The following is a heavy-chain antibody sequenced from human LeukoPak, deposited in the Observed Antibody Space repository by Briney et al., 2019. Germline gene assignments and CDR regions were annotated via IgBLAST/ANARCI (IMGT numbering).Heavy chain of an antibody. CDR3: ARDIDGGNSDDY. J-gene: IGHJ4*02. CDR2: ISSSSSYI. V-gene: IGHV3-21*01. D-gene: IGHD4-23*01. Sequence: NTGGSLRLSCAASGFTFSSYSMNWVRQAPGKGLEWVSSISSSSSYIYYADSVKGRFTISRDNAKNSLYLQMNSLRAEDTAVYYCARDIDGGNSDDYWGQGTLVTVSS. CDR1: GFTFSSYS.